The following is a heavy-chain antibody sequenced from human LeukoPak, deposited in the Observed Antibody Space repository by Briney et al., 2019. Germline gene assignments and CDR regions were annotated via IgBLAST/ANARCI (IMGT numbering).Heavy chain of an antibody. J-gene: IGHJ4*02. CDR2: ISAYNGDT. Sequence: ASVKVSCKASGYTFTSYGISWVRQAPGQGLEWMGWISAYNGDTNYAQKLQGRVTMTTDTSTSTAYMELRSLRSDDTAAYYCARDVDSYQESYYDYWGQGTLVTVSS. V-gene: IGHV1-18*01. CDR3: ARDVDSYQESYYDY. CDR1: GYTFTSYG. D-gene: IGHD2-15*01.